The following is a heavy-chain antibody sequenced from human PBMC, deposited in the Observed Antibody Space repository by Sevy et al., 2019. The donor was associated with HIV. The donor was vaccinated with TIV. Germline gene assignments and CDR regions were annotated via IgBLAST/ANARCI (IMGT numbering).Heavy chain of an antibody. CDR2: ISGSGGST. CDR3: AKGVPYCGGDCYAGFDY. Sequence: GESLKISCAASGFTFSSYAMSWVRQAPGKGLEWVSAISGSGGSTYYADSVKGRFTISRDNSKNTLYLQMNSLRAEDTAVYYCAKGVPYCGGDCYAGFDYWGQGTLVTVSS. D-gene: IGHD2-21*02. J-gene: IGHJ4*02. CDR1: GFTFSSYA. V-gene: IGHV3-23*01.